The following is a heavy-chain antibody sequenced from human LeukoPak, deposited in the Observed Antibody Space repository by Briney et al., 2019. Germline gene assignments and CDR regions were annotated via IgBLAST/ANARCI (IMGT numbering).Heavy chain of an antibody. D-gene: IGHD6-19*01. CDR1: GYSFTTYW. V-gene: IGHV5-51*01. J-gene: IGHJ6*02. CDR2: IYPGDSDT. Sequence: GESLKISCKGSGYSFTTYWIGWVRQMPGKGLEWMGTIYPGDSDTRYSPSFQGQVTISADKSISTAYLQWSSLKASDTAMYYCARQAVAATIYYGMDVWGQGTTVTVSS. CDR3: ARQAVAATIYYGMDV.